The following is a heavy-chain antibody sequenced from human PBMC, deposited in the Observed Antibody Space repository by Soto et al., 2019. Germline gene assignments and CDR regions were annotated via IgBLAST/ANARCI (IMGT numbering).Heavy chain of an antibody. Sequence: SETLCLTCSVSGADIKSGAFTWTWIRQHAGKGLEWLGYISHSESADYNPSLNSLLSLSADTSKNHVSLTLTTVTAAVSALYDGAPIGVSSYLAVWGQGTMVTVSS. CDR1: GADIKSGAFT. V-gene: IGHV4-31*01. CDR2: ISHSESA. CDR3: APIGVSSYLAV. J-gene: IGHJ4*02. D-gene: IGHD3-16*02.